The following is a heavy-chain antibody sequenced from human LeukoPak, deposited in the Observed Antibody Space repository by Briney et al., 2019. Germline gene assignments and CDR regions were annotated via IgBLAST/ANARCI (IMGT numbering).Heavy chain of an antibody. CDR2: IKQDGSEQ. V-gene: IGHV3-7*01. J-gene: IGHJ4*02. Sequence: GGSLRLSCAASGFPFSSYWVSWVRQAPGKGLEWVANIKQDGSEQYYVDSVRGRFTISRDNAKNSLYLQMSSLRVEDTAVYYCAILGDGSFDYWGQGSLVTVSS. D-gene: IGHD5-24*01. CDR3: AILGDGSFDY. CDR1: GFPFSSYW.